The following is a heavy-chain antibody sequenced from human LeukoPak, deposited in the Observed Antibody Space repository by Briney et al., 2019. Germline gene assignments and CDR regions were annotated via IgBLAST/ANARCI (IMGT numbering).Heavy chain of an antibody. CDR2: ISSSGSTI. D-gene: IGHD3-22*01. V-gene: IGHV3-48*03. J-gene: IGHJ4*02. Sequence: PGGSLRLSCAASGFTFSSYEMNWVRQAPGKGLEWVSYISSSGSTIYYADSVKGRFTISRDNAKNSLYLQMNSLRAEDTAVYYCARGTRWLPFDYWGQGTLVTVSS. CDR1: GFTFSSYE. CDR3: ARGTRWLPFDY.